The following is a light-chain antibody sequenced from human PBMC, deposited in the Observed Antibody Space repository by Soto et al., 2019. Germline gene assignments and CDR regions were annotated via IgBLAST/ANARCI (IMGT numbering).Light chain of an antibody. CDR3: QQYQSYFLT. V-gene: IGKV1-5*01. J-gene: IGKJ3*01. CDR1: QSISRS. Sequence: DIQITQSPSTLSASVGDRVTITCRASQSISRSLAWYQQKSGKAPKLLIYDASSLESGVPSRFSGSGFGTEFTPTISGLQPDDFATYYCQQYQSYFLTFGPGTKVDIK. CDR2: DAS.